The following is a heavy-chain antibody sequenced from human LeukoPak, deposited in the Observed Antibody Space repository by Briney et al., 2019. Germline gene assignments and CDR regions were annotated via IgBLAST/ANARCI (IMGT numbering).Heavy chain of an antibody. CDR3: ARQGGGRITIFGVVIPFDY. D-gene: IGHD3-3*01. CDR2: IYHSGST. Sequence: PSETLSLNCAVSGYSISSGYYWGWIRQPPGKGLEWIGSIYHSGSTYYNPSLKSRVTISVDTSKNQFSLKLSSVTAADTAVYYCARQGGGRITIFGVVIPFDYWGQGTLVTVSS. CDR1: GYSISSGYY. V-gene: IGHV4-38-2*01. J-gene: IGHJ4*02.